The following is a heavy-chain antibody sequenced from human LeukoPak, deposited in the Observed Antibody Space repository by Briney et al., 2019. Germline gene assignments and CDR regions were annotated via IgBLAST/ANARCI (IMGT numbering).Heavy chain of an antibody. CDR1: GGSFSGYY. CDR2: INHSGST. J-gene: IGHJ5*02. Sequence: SETLSLTCAVYGGSFSGYYWSWIRQPPGKGLEWIGEINHSGSTNYNPSLKSRVTISVDTSKNQFSLKLSSVTATDTAVYYCARGRDYAKIHTWGQGTLVTVSS. CDR3: ARGRDYAKIHT. V-gene: IGHV4-34*01. D-gene: IGHD3-16*01.